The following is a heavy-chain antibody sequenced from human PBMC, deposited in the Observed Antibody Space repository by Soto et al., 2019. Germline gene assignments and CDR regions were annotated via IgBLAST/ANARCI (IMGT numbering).Heavy chain of an antibody. CDR1: GGSISSGGYY. J-gene: IGHJ4*02. V-gene: IGHV4-31*03. Sequence: ASETLSLTCTVSGGSISSGGYYWSWVRQHPGKGLEWIGYIYYSGSTYYNPSLKSRVTISVDTSKNQFSLKLSSVTAADTAVYYCASGNSGSYLFDYWGQGTLVTVSS. D-gene: IGHD1-26*01. CDR3: ASGNSGSYLFDY. CDR2: IYYSGST.